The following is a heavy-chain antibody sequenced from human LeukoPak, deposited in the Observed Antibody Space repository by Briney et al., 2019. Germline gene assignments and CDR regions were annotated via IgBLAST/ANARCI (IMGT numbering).Heavy chain of an antibody. CDR1: GGTFSSYA. J-gene: IGHJ4*02. CDR2: IIPILGIA. D-gene: IGHD6-13*01. V-gene: IGHV1-69*04. CDR3: ARDSGIAAAPTLDY. Sequence: SVKVSCKASGGTFSSYAISWVRQAPGQGLEWMGRIIPILGIANYAQKFQGRVTITADKSTSTAYMELSSLRSEDTAVYYCARDSGIAAAPTLDYWGQGTLVTVSS.